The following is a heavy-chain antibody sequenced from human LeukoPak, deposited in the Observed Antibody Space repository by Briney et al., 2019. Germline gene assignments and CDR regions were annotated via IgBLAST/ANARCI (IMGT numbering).Heavy chain of an antibody. CDR1: GGSISSYY. V-gene: IGHV4-34*01. D-gene: IGHD3-22*01. CDR2: INHSGST. CDR3: ARGEDLYYYDSSGYIAY. Sequence: KASETLSLTCTVSGGSISSYYWSWIRQPPGKGLEWIGEINHSGSTNYNPSLKSRVTISVDTSKNQFSLKLSSVTAADTAVYYCARGEDLYYYDSSGYIAYWGQGTLVTVSS. J-gene: IGHJ4*02.